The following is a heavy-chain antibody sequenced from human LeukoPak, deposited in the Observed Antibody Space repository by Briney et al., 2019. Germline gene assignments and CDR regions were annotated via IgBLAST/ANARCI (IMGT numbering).Heavy chain of an antibody. CDR2: IYYSGST. Sequence: SETLSLTCTVSGGSISSGDYYWSWIRQPPGKGLEWIGYIYYSGSTYYNPSLKSRVTISVDTSKNQFSLKLSFVTAADTAVYYCARSRAFDWFGDYFDYWGQGTLVTVSS. D-gene: IGHD3-9*01. J-gene: IGHJ4*02. V-gene: IGHV4-30-4*01. CDR3: ARSRAFDWFGDYFDY. CDR1: GGSISSGDYY.